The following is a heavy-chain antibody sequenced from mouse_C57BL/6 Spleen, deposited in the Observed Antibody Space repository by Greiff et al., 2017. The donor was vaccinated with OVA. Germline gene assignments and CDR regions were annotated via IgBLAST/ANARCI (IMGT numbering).Heavy chain of an antibody. D-gene: IGHD2-12*01. CDR3: SGGYHSERNWLAD. Sequence: VQLQQSGAELVRPGASVTLSCKASGYTFTDYDMHWVKQTPVHGLEWIGAIDPDTGGTSYNQKFKGKAILTADKSSSTAYMELSSLTSEDSAVYYCSGGYHSERNWLADWGQGTLVTVSA. CDR2: IDPDTGGT. V-gene: IGHV1-15*01. J-gene: IGHJ3*01. CDR1: GYTFTDYD.